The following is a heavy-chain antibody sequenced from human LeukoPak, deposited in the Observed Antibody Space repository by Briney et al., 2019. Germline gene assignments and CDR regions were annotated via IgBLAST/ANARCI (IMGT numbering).Heavy chain of an antibody. V-gene: IGHV1-2*06. J-gene: IGHJ4*02. CDR2: ISPHTGGT. CDR1: GYTFTGYY. Sequence: ASVKVSCKASGYTFTGYYMNWVRQATGQGLEWMGRISPHTGGTDYAQRFQGRVTMTRDTSINTAYMELTRLTSDDTAVYYCAREGGTYSADYWGQGTRVTVSS. D-gene: IGHD1-26*01. CDR3: AREGGTYSADY.